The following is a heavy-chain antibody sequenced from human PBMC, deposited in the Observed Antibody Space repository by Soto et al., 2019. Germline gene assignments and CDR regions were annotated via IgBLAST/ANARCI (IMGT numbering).Heavy chain of an antibody. CDR3: AKVDCGGDCCLNYYYYYYGMDV. J-gene: IGHJ6*02. V-gene: IGHV3-23*01. D-gene: IGHD2-21*02. Sequence: PGGSLRFSCAASGFTYSSYVMSRVRQTPGQGLEWLSAISGSGGSTYYADSVKGRFNISRDNSKNTLYLKMNSLRAEDTAVYYCAKVDCGGDCCLNYYYYYYGMDVWGQGTTVTVSS. CDR2: ISGSGGST. CDR1: GFTYSSYV.